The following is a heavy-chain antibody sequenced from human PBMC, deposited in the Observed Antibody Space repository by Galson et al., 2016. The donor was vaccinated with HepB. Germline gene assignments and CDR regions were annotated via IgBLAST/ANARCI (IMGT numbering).Heavy chain of an antibody. CDR1: GDSISNNNW. J-gene: IGHJ5*01. V-gene: IGHV4-4*02. CDR3: ASRRDYLDSDGYGFDS. Sequence: SETLSLTCAVSGDSISNNNWWTWVRQAPGKGLEWIGEMHHSGSTNHNPSLTSRITISIDKSQNQFSLKVTSMTAADTAAYYCASRRDYLDSDGYGFDSWGQGTLVTVSS. D-gene: IGHD3-22*01. CDR2: MHHSGST.